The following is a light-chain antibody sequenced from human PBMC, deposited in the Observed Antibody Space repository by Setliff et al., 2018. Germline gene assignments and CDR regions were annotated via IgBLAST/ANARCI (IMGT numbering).Light chain of an antibody. CDR1: SSDIGAFNY. J-gene: IGLJ1*01. V-gene: IGLV2-14*03. CDR2: DVT. Sequence: QSVLTQPASVSGSPGQSITISCTGSSSDIGAFNYVSWYQKNPRQAPKLMIYDVTKRPSGVSDRFSGSKSGNTASLTISGLQAGNEADYYCCAYTGGSTYVFGTGTKVTVL. CDR3: CAYTGGSTYV.